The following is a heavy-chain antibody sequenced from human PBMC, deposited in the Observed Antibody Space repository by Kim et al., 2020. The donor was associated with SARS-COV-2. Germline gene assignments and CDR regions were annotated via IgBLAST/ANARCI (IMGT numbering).Heavy chain of an antibody. Sequence: SETLSLTCAVYGGSFSGYYWSWIRQPPGKGLEWIGEINHSGSTNYNPSLKSRVTISVDTSKNQFSLKLSSVTAADTAVYYCARGRLGYCSGGSCQKNWFDPWGQGTLVTVSS. CDR2: INHSGST. D-gene: IGHD2-15*01. V-gene: IGHV4-34*01. J-gene: IGHJ5*02. CDR3: ARGRLGYCSGGSCQKNWFDP. CDR1: GGSFSGYY.